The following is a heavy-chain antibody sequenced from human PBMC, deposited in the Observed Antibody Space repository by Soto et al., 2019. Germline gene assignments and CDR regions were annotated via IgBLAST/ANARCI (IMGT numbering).Heavy chain of an antibody. CDR3: ARDSTEYYYYYGMDV. D-gene: IGHD2-2*01. V-gene: IGHV4-59*01. CDR1: GGSISSYY. Sequence: SETLSLTCTVSGGSISSYYWSWIRQPPGKGLEWIGYIYYSGSTNYNPSLKSRVTISVDTSKNQFSLKLSSVTAADTAVYYCARDSTEYYYYYGMDVWGQGTTVTVAS. J-gene: IGHJ6*02. CDR2: IYYSGST.